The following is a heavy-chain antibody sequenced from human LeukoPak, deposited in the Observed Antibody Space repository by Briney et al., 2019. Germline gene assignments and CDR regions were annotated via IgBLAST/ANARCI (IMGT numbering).Heavy chain of an antibody. J-gene: IGHJ4*02. CDR1: GFTFNTFN. D-gene: IGHD3-9*01. CDR3: ARGHYDVLAASYKWTPDY. Sequence: GGSLRLSCAASGFTFNTFNMNWVRQAPGKGLGWASSITSGGDYIYYADSVKGRFTTSRDNAKNSLSLQLNSLRVEDTAVYYCARGHYDVLAASYKWTPDYWGQGTLVTVSS. V-gene: IGHV3-21*01. CDR2: ITSGGDYI.